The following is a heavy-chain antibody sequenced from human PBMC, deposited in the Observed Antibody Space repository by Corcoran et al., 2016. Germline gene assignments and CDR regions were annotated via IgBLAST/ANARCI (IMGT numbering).Heavy chain of an antibody. CDR2: ISAYNGTT. CDR1: GYTFTSYG. D-gene: IGHD6-13*01. Sequence: QVQLVQSGAEVKKPGASVKVSCKASGYTFTSYGISWVRQAPGQGLEWMGWISAYNGTTNYALKLQGRVTMTTDTSTSTAYMELRSLRSDDTAVYYWAGFSYPTLAAHFDYWGQGTLVTVSS. CDR3: AGFSYPTLAAHFDY. J-gene: IGHJ4*02. V-gene: IGHV1-18*01.